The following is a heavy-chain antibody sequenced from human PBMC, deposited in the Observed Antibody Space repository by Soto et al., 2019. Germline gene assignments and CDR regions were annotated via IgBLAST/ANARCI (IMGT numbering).Heavy chain of an antibody. CDR3: VTVNANDSATPTH. CDR2: ISTRNGNT. CDR1: GNTFSNIG. V-gene: IGHV1-18*01. Sequence: GASVKVSCKASGNTFSNIGFSWVRQAPGQGLEWMGWISTRNGNTNFSPKLRGRVTLTTDTATSTAYMELGSLRSDDTAVYFCVTVNANDSATPTHLAQATLVPVPS. D-gene: IGHD3-3*01. J-gene: IGHJ4*02.